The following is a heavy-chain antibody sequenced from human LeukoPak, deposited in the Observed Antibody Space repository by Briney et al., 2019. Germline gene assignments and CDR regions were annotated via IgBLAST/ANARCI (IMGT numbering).Heavy chain of an antibody. CDR3: ATIDEVEATAIEGNY. D-gene: IGHD1-26*01. J-gene: IGHJ4*02. CDR1: GGTFSSYA. Sequence: GASVKVSCKASGGTFSSYAISWVRQAPGQGLEWMGGIIPIFGTANYAQKFQGRVTITADESTSTAYMELSSLRSEDTAVYYCATIDEVEATAIEGNYWGQGTLVTVSS. V-gene: IGHV1-69*13. CDR2: IIPIFGTA.